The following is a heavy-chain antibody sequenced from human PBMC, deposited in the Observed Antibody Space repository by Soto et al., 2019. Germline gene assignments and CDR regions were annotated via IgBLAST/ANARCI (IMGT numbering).Heavy chain of an antibody. Sequence: HLVQSGPEVKQPGASVTVSCKTSGDTFTNFGLSWVRQAPGQGLEWMGWIATYNSNKNYAQKFKGRLTLTTDTSTRTAYMELTSLGYDDTSVYYCARVLRGVVTWFDTGGQGPLVTVSS. CDR3: ARVLRGVVTWFDT. D-gene: IGHD3-10*01. J-gene: IGHJ5*02. V-gene: IGHV1-18*01. CDR2: IATYNSNK. CDR1: GDTFTNFG.